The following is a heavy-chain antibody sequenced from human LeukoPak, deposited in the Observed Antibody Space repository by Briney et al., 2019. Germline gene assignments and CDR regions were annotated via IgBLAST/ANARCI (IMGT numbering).Heavy chain of an antibody. D-gene: IGHD6-19*01. CDR1: GFTFSTYG. CDR2: IRSDGSNK. CDR3: AKLIAVEDAFDI. J-gene: IGHJ3*02. Sequence: GGSLRLSCAASGFTFSTYGMHWVRQAPGKGLEWVTFIRSDGSNKYYADSVKGRFTISRDNSKNTLYLQMDSLRADDTAVYYCAKLIAVEDAFDIWGQGTMVTVSS. V-gene: IGHV3-30*02.